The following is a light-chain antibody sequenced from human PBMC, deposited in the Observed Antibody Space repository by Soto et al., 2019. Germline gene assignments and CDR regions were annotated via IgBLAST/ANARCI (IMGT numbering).Light chain of an antibody. V-gene: IGLV2-8*01. Sequence: QSALTQPPSASGSPGQSVTISCTGTSRDVGAYNYVSWYQQLPGKAPKLVIYEVSKRPSGVPDRFSGSKSGNTASLTVSGLQAEDEADYYCNSYAGSNNFMFGGGTKLTVL. J-gene: IGLJ3*02. CDR1: SRDVGAYNY. CDR2: EVS. CDR3: NSYAGSNNFM.